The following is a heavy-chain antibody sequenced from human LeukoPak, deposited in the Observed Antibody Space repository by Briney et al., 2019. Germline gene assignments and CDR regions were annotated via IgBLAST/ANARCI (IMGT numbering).Heavy chain of an antibody. CDR2: ISPSGDTP. D-gene: IGHD3-10*01. J-gene: IGHJ4*02. Sequence: GGSLRLSCAASGFTFSAHGMNWVRQAPGKGLEWVSGISPSGDTPWYTDSVKGRFTISRDNSKNTVYLQMNSLRAEDTALYYCAKDSGSIHFMDWGQGILVAVSS. V-gene: IGHV3-23*01. CDR3: AKDSGSIHFMD. CDR1: GFTFSAHG.